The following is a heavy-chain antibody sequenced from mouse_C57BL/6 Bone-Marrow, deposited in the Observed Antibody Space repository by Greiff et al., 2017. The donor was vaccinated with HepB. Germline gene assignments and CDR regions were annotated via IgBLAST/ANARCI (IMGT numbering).Heavy chain of an antibody. CDR2: INPCGGDT. V-gene: IGHV1-4*01. D-gene: IGHD2-13*01. CDR3: SRVLFYYDDNDAIDY. Sequence: QVQLKEPGAELARPGASVKMSCKASGYTFTSYTMHWVKQRPGQGLEWIGNINPCGGDTKYNQKFKDKATLTADKSSSTAYMHLNSLTSEDAAVYFYSRVLFYYDDNDAIDYWGQGTSLTVSS. J-gene: IGHJ4*01. CDR1: GYTFTSYT.